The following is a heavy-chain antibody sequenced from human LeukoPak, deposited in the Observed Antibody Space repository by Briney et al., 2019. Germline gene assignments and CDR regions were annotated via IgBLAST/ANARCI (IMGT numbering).Heavy chain of an antibody. Sequence: GGSLRLSCAASGFTFSSYSMNWVRQAPGKGLEWVSYISRTSHTIYYADSVKGRFTISRDNAKNSLYLQMNSLRDEDTAVYYCAREDGFCSGGSCYQHWGQGTLVTVSS. V-gene: IGHV3-48*02. D-gene: IGHD2-15*01. J-gene: IGHJ1*01. CDR1: GFTFSSYS. CDR3: AREDGFCSGGSCYQH. CDR2: ISRTSHTI.